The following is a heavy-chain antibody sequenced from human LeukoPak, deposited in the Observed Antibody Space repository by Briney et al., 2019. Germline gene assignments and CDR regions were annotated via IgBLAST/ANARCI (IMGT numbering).Heavy chain of an antibody. CDR1: GFTVSSDY. J-gene: IGHJ4*02. CDR3: ARDSISYGDYVAFDF. V-gene: IGHV3-66*01. Sequence: PGESLRLSCEASGFTVSSDYMNWVRQAPGKGLEWVSVIYTGGSTYYADSVKGRFTISRDNSKNTLYLQMNSLRAEDTAVYYCARDSISYGDYVAFDFWGQGTLVTVSS. D-gene: IGHD4-17*01. CDR2: IYTGGST.